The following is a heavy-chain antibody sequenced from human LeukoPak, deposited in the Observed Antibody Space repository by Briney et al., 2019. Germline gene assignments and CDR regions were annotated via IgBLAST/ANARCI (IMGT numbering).Heavy chain of an antibody. CDR1: GFTFSSYS. CDR2: ISSGGTFM. Sequence: PGGSLRLSCAASGFTFSSYSINWGRQAPGKGLEWVSSISSGGTFMYYADSVKGRFTISRDNAKKSVFLQMNSLRAEDSAVYYCAREPTGDYWGQGMLVTVSS. CDR3: AREPTGDY. V-gene: IGHV3-21*01. D-gene: IGHD1-1*01. J-gene: IGHJ4*02.